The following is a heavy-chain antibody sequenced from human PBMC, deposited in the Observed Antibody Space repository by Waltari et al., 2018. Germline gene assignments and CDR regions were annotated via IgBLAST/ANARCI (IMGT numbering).Heavy chain of an antibody. V-gene: IGHV3-9*01. CDR1: GFTFDDYA. J-gene: IGHJ3*02. D-gene: IGHD1-1*01. CDR2: ISWNSGSI. CDR3: AKDQLPKLSAFDI. Sequence: EVQLVESGGGLVQPGRSLRLSCAASGFTFDDYAMHWVRQAPGKGLEWVSGISWNSGSIGYADSVKCRFTISRDNAKNSLYLQMNSLRAEDTALYYCAKDQLPKLSAFDIWGQGTMVTVSS.